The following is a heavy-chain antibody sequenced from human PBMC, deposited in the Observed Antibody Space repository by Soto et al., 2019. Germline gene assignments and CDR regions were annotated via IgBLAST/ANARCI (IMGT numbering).Heavy chain of an antibody. CDR3: ARRMVRDYYWFDP. V-gene: IGHV4-59*08. CDR1: GGSISSYY. Sequence: PSETLSLTCTVSGGSISSYYWSWIRQPPGKGLEWIGYIYYSGSTNYNPSLKSRVTISVDTSKNQFSLKLSSVTAADTAVYYCARRMVRDYYWFDPWGQGTLVTVSS. J-gene: IGHJ5*02. D-gene: IGHD3-10*01. CDR2: IYYSGST.